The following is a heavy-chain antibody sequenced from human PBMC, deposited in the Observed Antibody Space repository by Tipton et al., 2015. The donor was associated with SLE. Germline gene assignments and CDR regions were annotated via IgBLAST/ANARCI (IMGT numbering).Heavy chain of an antibody. CDR1: GYTFTSYD. CDR2: INPNSGDT. D-gene: IGHD3-22*01. J-gene: IGHJ5*02. CDR3: ARDRRYYDSSGSPAS. Sequence: QLVQSGAEVKKPGASVKVSCKASGYTFTSYDINWVRQATGQGLEWMGWINPNSGDTNYVENFQGRVTMTRDTSISTAYMHLSSLRSDDTAMYYCARDRRYYDSSGSPASWGQGTLVTVSS. V-gene: IGHV1-2*02.